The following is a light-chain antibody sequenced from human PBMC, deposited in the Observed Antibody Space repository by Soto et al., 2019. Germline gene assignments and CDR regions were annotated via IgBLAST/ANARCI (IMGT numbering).Light chain of an antibody. CDR3: QQYNNWPPKT. V-gene: IGKV3-15*01. J-gene: IGKJ1*01. CDR1: QSVNSK. CDR2: DAS. Sequence: EIVMTQSPATLSVSPGERATLSRRASQSVNSKLAWYQQKRGQAPRLLIYDASTRATGIPARFSGSGSETEFTLTISSLQSEDFAIYYCQQYNNWPPKTFGRGTKVDIK.